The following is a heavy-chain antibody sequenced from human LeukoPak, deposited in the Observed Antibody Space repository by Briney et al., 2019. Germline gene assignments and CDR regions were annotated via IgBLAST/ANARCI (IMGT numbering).Heavy chain of an antibody. CDR1: GFTFKNAW. D-gene: IGHD3-10*01. Sequence: GGSLRLSCAASGFTFKNAWMSWVRQAPGKGLEWVGRIKSKTDGGSVDYGAPVKGRFTISRDDLKNTLYLEMNSLKTEDTAVYYCTKDHGSGSYYFDYWGQGTLVTVSS. V-gene: IGHV3-15*01. CDR3: TKDHGSGSYYFDY. J-gene: IGHJ4*02. CDR2: IKSKTDGGSV.